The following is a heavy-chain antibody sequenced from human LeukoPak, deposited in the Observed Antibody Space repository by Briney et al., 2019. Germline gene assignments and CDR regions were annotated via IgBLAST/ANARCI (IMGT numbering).Heavy chain of an antibody. J-gene: IGHJ4*02. CDR3: ARGRYGSGSYLGY. V-gene: IGHV1-2*02. CDR1: GYTFTGYY. D-gene: IGHD3-10*01. CDR2: INPNSGGT. Sequence: GASVKVSCKASGYTFTGYYMHWVRQAPGQGLEWMGWINPNSGGTNYAQKFQGRVTMTRDTSISTAYMELSRLRSDDTAVYYCARGRYGSGSYLGYWGQGTLVTVSS.